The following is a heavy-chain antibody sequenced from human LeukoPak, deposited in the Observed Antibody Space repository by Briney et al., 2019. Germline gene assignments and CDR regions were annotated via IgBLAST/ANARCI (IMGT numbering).Heavy chain of an antibody. CDR2: ISSSSSYI. Sequence: GSLRLSCAASGFTFSSYSMNWVRQAPGKGLEWVSSISSSSSYIYYADSVKGRFTISRDNAKNSLYLQMNSLRAEDTAVYYCARTPGIAAAGTIDYWGQGTLVTVSS. CDR1: GFTFSSYS. V-gene: IGHV3-21*01. CDR3: ARTPGIAAAGTIDY. D-gene: IGHD6-13*01. J-gene: IGHJ4*02.